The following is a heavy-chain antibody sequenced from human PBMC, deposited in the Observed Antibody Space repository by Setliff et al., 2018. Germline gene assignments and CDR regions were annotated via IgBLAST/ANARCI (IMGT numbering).Heavy chain of an antibody. Sequence: PGGSLRLSCVASGFSFSTYTVHWVRQAPGKGLEWISAISDSGGSTFYVDSVKGRFTISRDNSKNTLYLQMNSLRVEDTAVYYCAKVPGIATAGQTDSYYYYYYYMDVWGKGTTVTVSS. CDR2: ISDSGGST. V-gene: IGHV3-23*01. D-gene: IGHD6-13*01. J-gene: IGHJ6*03. CDR1: GFSFSTYT. CDR3: AKVPGIATAGQTDSYYYYYYYMDV.